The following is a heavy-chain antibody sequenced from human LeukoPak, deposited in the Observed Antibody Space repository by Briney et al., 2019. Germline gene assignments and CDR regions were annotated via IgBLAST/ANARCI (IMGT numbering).Heavy chain of an antibody. J-gene: IGHJ5*02. D-gene: IGHD6-19*01. Sequence: PGGSLRLSCAASGFTFCSYGMHWVRQAPGKGLEWVAVISYDGSNKYYADSVKGRFTISRDNSKNTLYLQMNSLRAEDTAVYYYARGNVVAVAGTGGNWFDPWGQGTLVTVSS. CDR3: ARGNVVAVAGTGGNWFDP. CDR2: ISYDGSNK. V-gene: IGHV3-30*03. CDR1: GFTFCSYG.